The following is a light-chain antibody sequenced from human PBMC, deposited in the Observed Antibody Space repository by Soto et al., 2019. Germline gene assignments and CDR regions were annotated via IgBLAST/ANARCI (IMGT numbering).Light chain of an antibody. CDR3: QQFYYYPHT. V-gene: IGKV1-39*01. CDR1: HTIATY. CDR2: GTS. Sequence: EIQMTQSPSSLSASVGDRVTLTCRASHTIATYLNWYQQKAGRVPEVLIYGTSTLQPGVPSSFTGSGYGTDFTLTINNVQPEDFATYYCQQFYYYPHTFGQGTKLEVK. J-gene: IGKJ2*01.